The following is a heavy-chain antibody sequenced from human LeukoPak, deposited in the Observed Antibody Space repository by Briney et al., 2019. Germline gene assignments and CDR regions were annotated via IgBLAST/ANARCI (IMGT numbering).Heavy chain of an antibody. V-gene: IGHV3-11*01. Sequence: GGSLRLACAASGFTFSDYYMSRIRQAPGKGLEWVSYISSSGSTIYYADSVKGRFTISRDNAKNSLYLQMNSLRAEDTAVYCCARDLPYYYYGMDVWGQGTTVTVSS. CDR3: ARDLPYYYYGMDV. CDR1: GFTFSDYY. CDR2: ISSSGSTI. J-gene: IGHJ6*02. D-gene: IGHD5/OR15-5a*01.